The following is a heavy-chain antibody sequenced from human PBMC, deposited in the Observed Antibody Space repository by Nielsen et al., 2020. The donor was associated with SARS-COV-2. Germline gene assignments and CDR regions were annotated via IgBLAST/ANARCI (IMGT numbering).Heavy chain of an antibody. Sequence: GESLKISCAASGFTFSDYYMSWIRQAPGKGLEWVSYISSSGSTIYYADSVKGRFTISRDNSKNTLYLQMNSLRAEDTAVYYCARERYSSSWRGSYNWFDPWGQGTLVTVSS. CDR3: ARERYSSSWRGSYNWFDP. J-gene: IGHJ5*02. V-gene: IGHV3-11*04. CDR1: GFTFSDYY. CDR2: ISSSGSTI. D-gene: IGHD6-13*01.